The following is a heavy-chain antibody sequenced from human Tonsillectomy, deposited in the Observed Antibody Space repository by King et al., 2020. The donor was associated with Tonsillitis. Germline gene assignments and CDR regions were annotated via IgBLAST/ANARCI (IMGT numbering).Heavy chain of an antibody. J-gene: IGHJ6*02. D-gene: IGHD3-3*01. V-gene: IGHV1-8*01. Sequence: VQLVQSGAEVKKPGASVKVSCKASGYTFTSYDINWVRQATGQGLEWMGWMNPNSGNTGYAQKFQGRVTMTRNTSISPAYMELSSLRSEDTAVYYCARAQYYDFWSGYYSYYYGMDVWGQGTTVTVSS. CDR2: MNPNSGNT. CDR1: GYTFTSYD. CDR3: ARAQYYDFWSGYYSYYYGMDV.